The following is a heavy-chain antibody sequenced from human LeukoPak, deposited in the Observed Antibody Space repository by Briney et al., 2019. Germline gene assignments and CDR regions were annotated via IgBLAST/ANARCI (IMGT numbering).Heavy chain of an antibody. CDR1: GGSVSSTTYY. CDR3: ARYVVYGSGKYYFDY. Sequence: TSETLSLTCTVSGGSVSSTTYYWSWIRQPPGKGPEWIASINYSGSTYYNPSLKSRVTISVDTSENQFSLKLSSVTAADTAVYYCARYVVYGSGKYYFDYWGQGTLVTVSS. D-gene: IGHD3-10*01. J-gene: IGHJ4*02. CDR2: INYSGST. V-gene: IGHV4-39*01.